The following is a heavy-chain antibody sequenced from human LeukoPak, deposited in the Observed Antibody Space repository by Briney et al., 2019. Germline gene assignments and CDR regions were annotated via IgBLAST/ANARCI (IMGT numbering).Heavy chain of an antibody. D-gene: IGHD4-11*01. CDR1: GYTFRGNY. V-gene: IGHV1-2*02. Sequence: ASVKVSCKAAGYTFRGNYIHWLRQAPGQGLEWMGWIDANNGDTKSAQKFQGRVTMSRDTSISTAYMDLSSLSPDDAAVYYCARDPSSVTLYFFDYWGQGTLVTVSS. CDR2: IDANNGDT. J-gene: IGHJ4*02. CDR3: ARDPSSVTLYFFDY.